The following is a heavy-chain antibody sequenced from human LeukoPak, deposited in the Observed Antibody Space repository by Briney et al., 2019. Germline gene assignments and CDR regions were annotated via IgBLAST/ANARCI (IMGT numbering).Heavy chain of an antibody. CDR2: ISADNGNT. CDR3: ARAYSSGLAGY. J-gene: IGHJ4*02. Sequence: ASVKVPCKASGYTFINYGVSWVRQAPGQGLEWMGWISADNGNTNYAQKLQGRVTMTTDTATSTAYMELRSLRSDDTAVYYCARAYSSGLAGYWGQGSLVTVSS. V-gene: IGHV1-18*01. D-gene: IGHD3-22*01. CDR1: GYTFINYG.